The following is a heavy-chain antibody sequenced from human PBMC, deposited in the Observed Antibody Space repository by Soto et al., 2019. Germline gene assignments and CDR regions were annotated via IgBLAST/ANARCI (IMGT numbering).Heavy chain of an antibody. J-gene: IGHJ4*01. CDR1: GYIFSDNY. CDR3: ARAREDSSGWFDY. V-gene: IGHV1-2*02. CDR2: INPKSGGT. Sequence: ASVKVSCKASGYIFSDNYIHWVRQAPGQGLEWMAWINPKSGGTNYARNFQGRVTLTRDTSISTAYMDLSRLTSDDTAVYYCARAREDSSGWFDYWGQEPWSPSPQ. D-gene: IGHD6-19*01.